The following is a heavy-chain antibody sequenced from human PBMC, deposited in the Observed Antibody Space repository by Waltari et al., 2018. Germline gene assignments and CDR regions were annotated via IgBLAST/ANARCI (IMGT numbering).Heavy chain of an antibody. CDR2: IVPRFQTQ. J-gene: IGHJ6*02. Sequence: QLVQSGAEVKKPGSSVIVSCKASGGTFNSFALSWVRQAPGQGLEWMGGIVPRFQTQTYARNFQGRLTVTADESTSTAYMELNSLRSEDSALYYCATRIPSDHSGSFYYYGMDVWGQGTTVTVSS. CDR1: GGTFNSFA. V-gene: IGHV1-69*13. D-gene: IGHD6-6*01. CDR3: ATRIPSDHSGSFYYYGMDV.